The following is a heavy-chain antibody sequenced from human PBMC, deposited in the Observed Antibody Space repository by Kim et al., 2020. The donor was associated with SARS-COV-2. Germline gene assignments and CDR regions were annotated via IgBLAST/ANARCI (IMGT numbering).Heavy chain of an antibody. V-gene: IGHV3-74*01. CDR1: GFTFNSYW. J-gene: IGHJ4*02. CDR2: INSDGSST. CDR3: ARSSDYGGRGVFDF. D-gene: IGHD4-17*01. Sequence: GGSLRLSCVASGFTFNSYWMHWVRQAPGKGLVWVSRINSDGSSTNYADSAKGRFTVSRDNAKNTLYLQMNSLRAEDTAVYYCARSSDYGGRGVFDFWGQGTLVPVSS.